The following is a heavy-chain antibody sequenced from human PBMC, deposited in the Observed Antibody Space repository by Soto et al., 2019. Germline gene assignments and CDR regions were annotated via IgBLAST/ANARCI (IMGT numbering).Heavy chain of an antibody. V-gene: IGHV1-69*13. D-gene: IGHD3-10*01. Sequence: GASVKVSCKASGATFSSYAISWVLQAPGQGLELMGGIIPIFGTANYAQKFQGRVTITADESTSTAYMELSSLRSEDTAVYYCARGDSGSSTRGYYYYGMDVWGQGTTVTVS. J-gene: IGHJ6*02. CDR1: GATFSSYA. CDR3: ARGDSGSSTRGYYYYGMDV. CDR2: IIPIFGTA.